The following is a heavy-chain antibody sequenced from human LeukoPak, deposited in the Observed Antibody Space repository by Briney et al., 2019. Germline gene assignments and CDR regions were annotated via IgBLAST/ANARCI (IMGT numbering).Heavy chain of an antibody. D-gene: IGHD4-23*01. CDR1: GFTFSSYA. J-gene: IGHJ3*02. V-gene: IGHV3-30-3*01. Sequence: GRSLRLSCAASGFTFSSYAMHWVRQAPGKGLEWVAVISYDGSNKYYADSVKGRFTISRDNSKNTLYLQMNSLRAEDTAVYYCARPDYGGNSDAFDIWGQGTMVTVSS. CDR2: ISYDGSNK. CDR3: ARPDYGGNSDAFDI.